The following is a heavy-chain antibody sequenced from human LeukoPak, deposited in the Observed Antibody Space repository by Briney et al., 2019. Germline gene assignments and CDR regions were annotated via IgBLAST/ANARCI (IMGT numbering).Heavy chain of an antibody. V-gene: IGHV3-30*18. D-gene: IGHD4-17*01. Sequence: GGSLRLSCAASGFTFSSYGMHWVRQAPGKGLEWVAVIAYDGSNKYSADSVKGRFTISRDNSKNTLFLQMNSLRAEDTAVYYCAEDRTRAYGDPRYNFDYWGQGILVTVSS. CDR1: GFTFSSYG. CDR3: AEDRTRAYGDPRYNFDY. J-gene: IGHJ4*02. CDR2: IAYDGSNK.